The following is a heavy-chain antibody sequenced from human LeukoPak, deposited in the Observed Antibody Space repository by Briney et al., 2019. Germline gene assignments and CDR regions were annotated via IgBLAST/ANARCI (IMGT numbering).Heavy chain of an antibody. CDR3: ARGRRGDYFDY. CDR2: ISSSSRYT. V-gene: IGHV3-11*06. D-gene: IGHD3-10*01. J-gene: IGHJ4*02. CDR1: GFTFSDYY. Sequence: GGSLRLSCAASGFTFSDYYMSWIRQAPGKGLEWVLYISSSSRYTNYADSVKGRFTISRDNAKNSLYLQMNSLRAEDTAVYYCARGRRGDYFDYWGQRNLVTVSS.